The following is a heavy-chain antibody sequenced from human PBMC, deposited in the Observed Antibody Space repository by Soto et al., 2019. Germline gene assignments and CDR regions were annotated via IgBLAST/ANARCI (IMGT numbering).Heavy chain of an antibody. CDR3: ARVTRGYSGYDYGDYYYGMDV. V-gene: IGHV3-21*01. D-gene: IGHD5-12*01. Sequence: EVQLVESGGGLVKPGGSLRLSCAASGFTFSSYSMNWVRQAPGKGLEWVSSISSSSSYIYYADSVKGRFTISRDNAKNSLYQQMNSLRAEDTAVYYCARVTRGYSGYDYGDYYYGMDVWGQGTTVTVSS. J-gene: IGHJ6*02. CDR2: ISSSSSYI. CDR1: GFTFSSYS.